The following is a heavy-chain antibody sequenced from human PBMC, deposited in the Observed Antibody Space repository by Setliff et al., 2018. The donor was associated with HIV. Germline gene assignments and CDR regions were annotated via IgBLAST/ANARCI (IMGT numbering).Heavy chain of an antibody. J-gene: IGHJ6*03. V-gene: IGHV4-61*02. CDR3: ARDKGYYYMDV. CDR1: GDSINSGYYY. CDR2: IYTSGST. Sequence: SETLSLTCTVSGDSINSGYYYWSWIRQPAGKGLEWIGRIYTSGSTNDNPSLKSRITISVDTSNNQFSLRLSSVTAADTAVYYCARDKGYYYMDVWGKGITVTVSS.